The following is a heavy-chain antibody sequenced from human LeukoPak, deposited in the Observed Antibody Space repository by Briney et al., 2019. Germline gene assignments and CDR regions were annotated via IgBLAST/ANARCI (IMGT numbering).Heavy chain of an antibody. Sequence: ASVKVSCKASGYTFTGYYMHWVRQAPGQGLEWMGGINPNSGGTNYAQKFQGRVTMTRDTSISTAYMELNRLRFDDTAVYFCARVWYYDILTGYSDPAYFDYWGQGTLVTVSS. CDR2: INPNSGGT. J-gene: IGHJ4*02. CDR1: GYTFTGYY. CDR3: ARVWYYDILTGYSDPAYFDY. V-gene: IGHV1-2*02. D-gene: IGHD3-9*01.